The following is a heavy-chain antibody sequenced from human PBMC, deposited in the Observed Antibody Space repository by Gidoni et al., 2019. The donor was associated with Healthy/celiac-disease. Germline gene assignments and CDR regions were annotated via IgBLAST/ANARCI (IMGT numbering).Heavy chain of an antibody. J-gene: IGHJ6*02. CDR2: IYYSGST. Sequence: QLQLQASGPGLVKPPETLSLTCTVSGGSTSSSRYYWGWIRQPPGKGLEWIGRIYYSGSTYYNPTLKSRVTMSVDTSKNQFSLKLSSVTAADTAVYYCARGAYYYYGMDVWGQGTTVTVSS. CDR1: GGSTSSSRYY. V-gene: IGHV4-39*01. D-gene: IGHD1-26*01. CDR3: ARGAYYYYGMDV.